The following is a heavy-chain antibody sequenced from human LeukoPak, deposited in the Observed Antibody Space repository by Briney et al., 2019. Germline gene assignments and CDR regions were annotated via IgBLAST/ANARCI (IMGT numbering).Heavy chain of an antibody. CDR1: GFTFSSNY. CDR2: IYSGGST. V-gene: IGHV3-53*01. D-gene: IGHD3-9*01. J-gene: IGHJ4*02. CDR3: ARGGYDILTTYFDY. Sequence: GGSLRLSCAASGFTFSSNYMSWVRQAPGKGLEWVSVIYSGGSTYYADSVKGRFTISRDNSKNTLYLQMNSLRAEDTAVYYCARGGYDILTTYFDYWGQGTLVTVSS.